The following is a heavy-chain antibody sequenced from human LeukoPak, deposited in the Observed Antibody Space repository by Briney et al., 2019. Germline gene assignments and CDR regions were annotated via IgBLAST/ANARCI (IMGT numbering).Heavy chain of an antibody. CDR3: AKYNGYGLVDI. Sequence: TSETLSLTYTVSGGSINTPNYYWGWIRQTPGKGLEWIGHIFYSGGTYYSPSLTSRVTISLVTSRNQFSLKLTSVTAAGTVVYYCAKYNGYGLVDIWGQETMVSVPS. V-gene: IGHV4-39*07. CDR1: GGSINTPNYY. J-gene: IGHJ3*02. CDR2: IFYSGGT. D-gene: IGHD3-10*01.